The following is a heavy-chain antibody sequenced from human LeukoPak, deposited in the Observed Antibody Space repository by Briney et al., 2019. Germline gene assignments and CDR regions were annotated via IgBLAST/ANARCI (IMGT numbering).Heavy chain of an antibody. Sequence: SESLSLTCTVSGGSISSYYWSWIRQPPGKGLEWIGYIYYSGSTNYNPSLKSRVTISVDTSTNQFSLKLSSVTAADTAVYYCARTAAAGHFDYWGQGTLVTVSS. J-gene: IGHJ4*02. D-gene: IGHD6-13*01. CDR3: ARTAAAGHFDY. CDR2: IYYSGST. CDR1: GGSISSYY. V-gene: IGHV4-59*01.